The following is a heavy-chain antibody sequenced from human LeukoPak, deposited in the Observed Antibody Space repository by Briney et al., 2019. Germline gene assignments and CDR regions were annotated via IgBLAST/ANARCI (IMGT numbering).Heavy chain of an antibody. J-gene: IGHJ6*02. V-gene: IGHV4-31*03. CDR1: GGSISSGGYY. CDR2: IYYSGST. CDR3: ARDRSYGDYYYYYGMDV. D-gene: IGHD4-17*01. Sequence: SETLSLTCTVSGGSISSGGYYWSWIRQHPGKGLEGIGYIYYSGSTYYIPSLKSRVTISVDTSKNQFSLKLSSVTAADTAVYYCARDRSYGDYYYYYGMDVWGQGTTVTVSS.